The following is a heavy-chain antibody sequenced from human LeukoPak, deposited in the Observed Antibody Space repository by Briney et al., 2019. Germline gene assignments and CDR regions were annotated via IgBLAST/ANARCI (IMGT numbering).Heavy chain of an antibody. CDR2: ISSSSSYI. CDR3: ARDGYSSSWPVDY. D-gene: IGHD6-13*01. J-gene: IGHJ4*02. CDR1: GFTFSNYA. Sequence: GGSLRLSCAASGFTFSNYAMSWVRQAPGKGLEWVSSISSSSSYIYYADSVKGRFTISRDNAKNSLYLQMNSLRAEDTAVYYCARDGYSSSWPVDYWGQGTLVTVSS. V-gene: IGHV3-21*01.